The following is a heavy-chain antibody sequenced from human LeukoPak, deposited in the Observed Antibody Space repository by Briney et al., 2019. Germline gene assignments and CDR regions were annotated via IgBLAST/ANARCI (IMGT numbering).Heavy chain of an antibody. Sequence: GGSLRLSCAASGFTFSSYSMNWVRQAPGKGLEWVSSISSSSSYIYYADSVKGRFTISRDNAKNSLYLQMNSLRAEDTAVYYCARVYVDYDTSIDYWGQGTLATVSS. J-gene: IGHJ4*02. D-gene: IGHD3-9*01. CDR1: GFTFSSYS. CDR2: ISSSSSYI. V-gene: IGHV3-21*01. CDR3: ARVYVDYDTSIDY.